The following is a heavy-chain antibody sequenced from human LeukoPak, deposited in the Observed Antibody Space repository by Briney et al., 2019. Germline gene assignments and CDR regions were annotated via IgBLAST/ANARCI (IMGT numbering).Heavy chain of an antibody. CDR2: IHPNSGDT. CDR1: GYTFTGYY. V-gene: IGHV1-2*02. J-gene: IGHJ4*02. D-gene: IGHD5-18*01. Sequence: ASVKVSYKASGYTFTGYYLHWVRQAPGQGPEWMGWIHPNSGDTNYAQKFQGRVTITRDTSIRTAYMELSRLRSDDTAVYYCAIQGGYSYGSRPRELHYYFDYWGRGTLVTVSS. CDR3: AIQGGYSYGSRPRELHYYFDY.